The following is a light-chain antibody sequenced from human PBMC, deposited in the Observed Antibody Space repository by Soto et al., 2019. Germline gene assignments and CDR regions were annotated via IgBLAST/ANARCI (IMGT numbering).Light chain of an antibody. J-gene: IGLJ1*01. CDR3: KSYDKSLGGYG. V-gene: IGLV1-40*01. CDR1: ISNIVPAYH. Sequence: QTVRRRPPCVSGAPGQRFPISCIGTISNIVPAYHVHPYHQHTGIAPKLLISHNNNRPSAVPDRFYGSKSDTSASLAITGLQADDEPDYSCKSYDKSLGGYGFGTGSKLTVL. CDR2: HNN.